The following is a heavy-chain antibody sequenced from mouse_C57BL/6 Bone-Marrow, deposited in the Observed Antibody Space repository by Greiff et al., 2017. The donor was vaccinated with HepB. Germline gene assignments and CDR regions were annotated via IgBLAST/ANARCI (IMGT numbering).Heavy chain of an antibody. Sequence: EVKLMESGGGLVKPGGSLKLSCAASGFTFSDYGMHWVRQAPEKGLEWVAYISSGSSTIYYADTVKGRFTISRDNAKNTLFLQMASLRSEDTAMDYCARGYTFYFDYWGQGTTLTVSS. CDR1: GFTFSDYG. CDR3: ARGYTFYFDY. CDR2: ISSGSSTI. V-gene: IGHV5-17*01. D-gene: IGHD5-1-1*01. J-gene: IGHJ2*01.